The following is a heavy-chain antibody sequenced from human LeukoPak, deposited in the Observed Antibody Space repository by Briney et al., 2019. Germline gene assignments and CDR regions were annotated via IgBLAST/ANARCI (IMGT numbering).Heavy chain of an antibody. CDR2: INPNSGGT. CDR1: GYTFTGYY. V-gene: IGHV1-2*06. Sequence: ASVKVSCKASGYTFTGYYMHWVRQAPGQGLEWMGRINPNSGGTNYAQKFQGRVTMTRDTSISTAYMELSRLRSDDTAVYYCARDYYGSGSYYGNFDYWGQGTLVTVSP. CDR3: ARDYYGSGSYYGNFDY. J-gene: IGHJ4*02. D-gene: IGHD3-10*01.